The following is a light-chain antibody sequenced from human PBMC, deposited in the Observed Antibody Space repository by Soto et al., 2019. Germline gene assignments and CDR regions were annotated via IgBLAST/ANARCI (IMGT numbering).Light chain of an antibody. CDR3: QQYGDLPWT. J-gene: IGKJ1*01. Sequence: EIVLTQSPGTLSLSPGERATLSCRASQSVSSSHLAWYQQKPGQAPRLLIYGASGRATGVPDRFSGSGSGTEFTLTIDRLESEDFAVYFCQQYGDLPWTFGQGTKV. CDR2: GAS. V-gene: IGKV3-20*01. CDR1: QSVSSSH.